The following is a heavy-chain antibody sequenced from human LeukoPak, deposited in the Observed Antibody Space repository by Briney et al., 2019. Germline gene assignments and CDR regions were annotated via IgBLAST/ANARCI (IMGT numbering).Heavy chain of an antibody. J-gene: IGHJ6*03. CDR2: ISSSSSYI. CDR3: ARTERPVRYETILSHMDV. Sequence: GGSLRLSCAASGFTFSSYTMNWVRLAPGKGLEWVSSISSSSSYIYYADSMKGRFTISRDNAKNSLYLQMNSLRAEDTAVYYCARTERPVRYETILSHMDVWGKGTTVTVSS. CDR1: GFTFSSYT. D-gene: IGHD2/OR15-2a*01. V-gene: IGHV3-21*01.